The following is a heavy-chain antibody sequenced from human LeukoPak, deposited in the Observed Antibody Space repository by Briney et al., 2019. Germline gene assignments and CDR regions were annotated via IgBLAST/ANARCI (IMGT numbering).Heavy chain of an antibody. Sequence: GGSLRLSCAASGFTFSSYALSWVRQAPGKGLEWVSTINSSGGGTYYTDSVKGRFTISRDNSKDTVYLQMNSLRSEDTAVYYCAKDGDFWSGYFAYFDYWGQGTLVTVSS. D-gene: IGHD3-3*01. V-gene: IGHV3-23*01. CDR2: INSSGGGT. CDR3: AKDGDFWSGYFAYFDY. J-gene: IGHJ4*02. CDR1: GFTFSSYA.